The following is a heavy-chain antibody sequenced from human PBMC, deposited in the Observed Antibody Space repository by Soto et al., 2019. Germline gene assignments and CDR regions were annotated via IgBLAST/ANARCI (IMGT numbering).Heavy chain of an antibody. CDR3: ARDNWNYFDY. J-gene: IGHJ4*02. D-gene: IGHD1-20*01. CDR2: ISYDGSNK. CDR1: GFTFSSYA. V-gene: IGHV3-30-3*01. Sequence: GGSLRLSCAASGFTFSSYAMHWVRQAPGKGLEWVAVISYDGSNKYYADSVKGRFTISRDNSKNTLYLQMNSLRAEDTAVYYCARDNWNYFDYWGQGTLVTVSS.